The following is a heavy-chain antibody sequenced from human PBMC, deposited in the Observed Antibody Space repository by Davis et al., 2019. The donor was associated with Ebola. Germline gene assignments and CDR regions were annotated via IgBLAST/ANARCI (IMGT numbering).Heavy chain of an antibody. V-gene: IGHV3-21*01. CDR1: GFTFSSYS. Sequence: GESLKISCAASGFTFSSYSMNWVRQAPGKGLEWVSSISSSSSYIYYADSVKGRFTISRDNAKNSLYLQMNSLRAEDTAVYYCASAGLGMLARGPWGQGTLVTVSS. J-gene: IGHJ5*02. CDR3: ASAGLGMLARGP. CDR2: ISSSSSYI. D-gene: IGHD3-9*01.